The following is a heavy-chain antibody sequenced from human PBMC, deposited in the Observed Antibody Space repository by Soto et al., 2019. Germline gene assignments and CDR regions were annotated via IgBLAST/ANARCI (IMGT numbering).Heavy chain of an antibody. D-gene: IGHD6-19*01. CDR2: ISGGGDAT. Sequence: EVQLLESGGGLLQPGGSLRLSCAASGFTFGGYAMNWVRQAPGKGLEWVSGISGGGDATFYTDSVKGRFTISRDNSGNMLYRQMNRPRAVDTAVYFCGGKSQGFVTVAGNWYFDLWGRGTLVTVSS. CDR1: GFTFGGYA. CDR3: GGKSQGFVTVAGNWYFDL. V-gene: IGHV3-23*01. J-gene: IGHJ2*01.